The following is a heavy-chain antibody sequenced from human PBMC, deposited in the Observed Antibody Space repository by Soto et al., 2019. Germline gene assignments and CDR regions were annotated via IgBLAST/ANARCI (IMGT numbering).Heavy chain of an antibody. CDR1: GFTFSSYG. V-gene: IGHV3-30*18. CDR3: AKDTRQLLLYYMDV. CDR2: ISYDGSNK. Sequence: QVQLVESGGGVVQPGRSLRLSCAASGFTFSSYGMHWVRQAPGKGLEWVAVISYDGSNKYYADSVKGRFTISRNNSKNTLYLQMNSLRAEDTAVYYCAKDTRQLLLYYMDVWGKGTTVTVSS. D-gene: IGHD2-15*01. J-gene: IGHJ6*03.